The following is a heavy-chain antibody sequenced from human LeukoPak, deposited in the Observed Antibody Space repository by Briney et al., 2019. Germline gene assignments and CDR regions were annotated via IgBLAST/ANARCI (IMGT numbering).Heavy chain of an antibody. CDR1: GFTFRGYW. V-gene: IGHV3-7*01. CDR3: ARDLGIDRFDQ. CDR2: IKQDGSEK. Sequence: PGGPLRLSCAASGFTFRGYWMSWVRQAPGKGLEWVANIKQDGSEKYYVDSVRGRFTISRDNAKNSLYLQMNSLRAEDTAVYYCARDLGIDRFDQWGQGTLVTVST. J-gene: IGHJ4*02. D-gene: IGHD7-27*01.